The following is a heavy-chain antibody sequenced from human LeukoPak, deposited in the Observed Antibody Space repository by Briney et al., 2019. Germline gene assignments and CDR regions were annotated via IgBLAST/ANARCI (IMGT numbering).Heavy chain of an antibody. CDR3: ARDRRDIVVVPAASSRFRDYYYMDV. CDR2: IHYSGST. Sequence: SETLSLTCTVSGGSISSYYWSWIRQPPGKGLEYIGYIHYSGSTNYNPSLKSRVTISVDTSKNQFSLKLRSVTAADTAVYYCARDRRDIVVVPAASSRFRDYYYMDVWGKGTTVTISS. J-gene: IGHJ6*03. CDR1: GGSISSYY. D-gene: IGHD2-2*01. V-gene: IGHV4-59*01.